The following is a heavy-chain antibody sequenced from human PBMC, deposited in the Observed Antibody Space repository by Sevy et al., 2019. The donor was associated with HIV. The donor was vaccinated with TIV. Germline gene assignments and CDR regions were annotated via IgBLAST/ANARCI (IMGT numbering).Heavy chain of an antibody. CDR2: IHPGNSET. J-gene: IGHJ6*02. V-gene: IGHV5-51*01. CDR3: FMRAHTDSSGYYYRYGMDV. Sequence: GESLKISCEGSGFSFSSYWIHWVRQMPGKGLEWMATIHPGNSETGYRSSFQGQVTISADKSINTAYLQWSRLSASDTAIYYCFMRAHTDSSGYYYRYGMDVWGQGTTVTVSS. CDR1: GFSFSSYW. D-gene: IGHD3-10*01.